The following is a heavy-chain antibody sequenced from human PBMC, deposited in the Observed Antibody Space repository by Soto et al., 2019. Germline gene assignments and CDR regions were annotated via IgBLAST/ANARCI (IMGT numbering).Heavy chain of an antibody. CDR3: AKDPAGSTLGFFEI. Sequence: GSLRLSCEASGFIFVSYGIRYFGHAPGKWPEWVAVISYDGSNKFYADSVKGRFTISRDDSKNTLYVQMNNLRAEDTAVYYCAKDPAGSTLGFFEIWGQGTKVTVSS. V-gene: IGHV3-30*18. CDR2: ISYDGSNK. D-gene: IGHD3-10*01. CDR1: GFIFVSYG. J-gene: IGHJ3*02.